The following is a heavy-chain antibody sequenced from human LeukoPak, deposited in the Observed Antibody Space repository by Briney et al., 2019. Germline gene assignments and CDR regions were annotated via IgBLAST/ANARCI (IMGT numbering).Heavy chain of an antibody. Sequence: PSETLSLTCTVSGGSISSSSYYWGWIRQPPGKGLEWIGSIYYSGSTYYNPSLKSRVTISVDTSKNQFSLKLSSVTTADTAVYYCARDPYDPEGYWGQGTLVTVSS. J-gene: IGHJ4*02. D-gene: IGHD3-16*01. CDR2: IYYSGST. CDR1: GGSISSSSYY. CDR3: ARDPYDPEGY. V-gene: IGHV4-39*07.